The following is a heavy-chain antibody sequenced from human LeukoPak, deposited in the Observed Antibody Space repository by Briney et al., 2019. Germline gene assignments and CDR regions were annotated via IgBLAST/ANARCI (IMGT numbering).Heavy chain of an antibody. J-gene: IGHJ4*02. CDR2: ISYDGSNK. D-gene: IGHD2-15*01. Sequence: GGSLRLSCAASGFTFRSYGMHGVRQAPGKGLEWVAVISYDGSNKYYADSVKGRFTISRDNSKNTLYLQMNSLRAEDTAVYYCAKSPMVAATYFHCWGQGTLVTVSS. CDR1: GFTFRSYG. V-gene: IGHV3-30*18. CDR3: AKSPMVAATYFHC.